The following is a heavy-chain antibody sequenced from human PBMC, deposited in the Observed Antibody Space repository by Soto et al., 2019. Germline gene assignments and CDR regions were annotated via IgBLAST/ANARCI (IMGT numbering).Heavy chain of an antibody. CDR2: INHSGST. Sequence: SETLSLTCAVYGGSFSGYYWSWIRQPPGKGLEWIGEINHSGSTNYNPSLKSRVTISVDTSKNQFSLKLSSVTAADTAVYYCARLRYFDWLLSTLYYFDYWGQGTLVTVSS. V-gene: IGHV4-34*01. D-gene: IGHD3-9*01. J-gene: IGHJ4*02. CDR1: GGSFSGYY. CDR3: ARLRYFDWLLSTLYYFDY.